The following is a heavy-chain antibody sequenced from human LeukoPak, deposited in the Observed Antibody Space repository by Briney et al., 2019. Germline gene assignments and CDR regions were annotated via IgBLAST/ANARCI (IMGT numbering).Heavy chain of an antibody. CDR3: ASRVVVIQY. CDR1: GVSITASSFY. D-gene: IGHD3-22*01. CDR2: IHYTGST. Sequence: SETLSLTCSVSGVSITASSFYWGWIRQPPGKGLEWIGTIHYTGSTYSNPSLKSRVTISVDTSRNQFSLKLSSLTAADTAIYYCASRVVVIQYWGQGTLVTVSS. V-gene: IGHV4-39*01. J-gene: IGHJ4*02.